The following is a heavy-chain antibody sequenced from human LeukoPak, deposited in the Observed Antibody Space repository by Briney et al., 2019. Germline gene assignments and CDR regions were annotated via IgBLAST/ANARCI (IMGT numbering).Heavy chain of an antibody. V-gene: IGHV3-48*02. CDR3: ARYNSGRFDP. D-gene: IGHD1-1*01. Sequence: GGSLRLSCAASGFTFNSYGMNWVRQAPGKGLEWVSYIISSGNIIYYADSVKGRFTISRDNAKISLYLQMNSLRDEDTAVYYCARYNSGRFDPWGEGTLVTVSS. CDR2: IISSGNII. CDR1: GFTFNSYG. J-gene: IGHJ5*02.